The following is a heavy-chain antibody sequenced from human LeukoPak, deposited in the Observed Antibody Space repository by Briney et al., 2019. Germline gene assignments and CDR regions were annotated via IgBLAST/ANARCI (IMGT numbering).Heavy chain of an antibody. CDR2: IGTAADT. CDR3: ARAAAGGAPSCNLHLGFYYGFDV. V-gene: IGHV3-13*01. D-gene: IGHD2-8*02. CDR1: GFTFSSYD. J-gene: IGHJ6*02. Sequence: QSWGSLTLSCAASGFTFSSYDMHWVRQVIGEGLQWVSGIGTAADTYYVASVKGRFTISRENAKNSLYLQMNNLRAGDTAVYYCARAAAGGAPSCNLHLGFYYGFDVWGQGTTVTVSS.